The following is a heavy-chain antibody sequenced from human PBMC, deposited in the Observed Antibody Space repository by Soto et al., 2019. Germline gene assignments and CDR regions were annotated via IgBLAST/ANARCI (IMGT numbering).Heavy chain of an antibody. D-gene: IGHD2-8*01. V-gene: IGHV6-1*01. CDR2: TYFRSKWYN. Sequence: SQTLSLTCAISGDSVSSNTASWNWIRQSPSRGLEWLGRTYFRSKWYNDYAVSVKSRIIINPDTSNNQFSLQLNSGAAADTAVYYCARGVSFRWVSWGQGTLVTVSS. CDR1: GDSVSSNTAS. J-gene: IGHJ5*02. CDR3: ARGVSFRWVS.